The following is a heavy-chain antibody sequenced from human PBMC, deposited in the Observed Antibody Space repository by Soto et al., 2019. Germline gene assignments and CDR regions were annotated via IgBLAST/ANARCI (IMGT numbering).Heavy chain of an antibody. V-gene: IGHV4-59*08. Sequence: SETLSLTCIVSGGSISSYYWYWIRQPPGKGLELMGSIYYSGSTNYNPSLKSRVTISVDTSKNQFSLKLSSVTAADTAVYYCARRLYYDSSGFEGGGMDVWGQGTTVTVSS. CDR1: GGSISSYY. J-gene: IGHJ6*02. D-gene: IGHD3-22*01. CDR2: IYYSGST. CDR3: ARRLYYDSSGFEGGGMDV.